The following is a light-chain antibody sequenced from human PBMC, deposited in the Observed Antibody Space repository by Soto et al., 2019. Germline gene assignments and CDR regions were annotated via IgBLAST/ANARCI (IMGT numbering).Light chain of an antibody. Sequence: DIVMTQSPLSLPVTPGEPASISCRSSQSLLHSNGYNYLDWYLQKPGQSPQLLIYLGSSRASGVPDRFSGSGSGTDFTLKISRVEAEDVGVYYCMQALQTPPTFGQGTKPEIK. J-gene: IGKJ2*01. CDR1: QSLLHSNGYNY. V-gene: IGKV2-28*01. CDR3: MQALQTPPT. CDR2: LGS.